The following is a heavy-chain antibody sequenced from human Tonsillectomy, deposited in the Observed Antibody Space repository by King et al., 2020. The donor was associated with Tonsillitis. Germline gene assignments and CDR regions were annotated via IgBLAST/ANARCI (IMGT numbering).Heavy chain of an antibody. CDR2: IYPGDTDT. D-gene: IGHD1-20*01. CDR1: GYSFTTNW. Sequence: QLVQSGAEVKKAGASLKISCKGSGYSFTTNWIAWVRQMPGKGLEWMGIIYPGDTDTRYSPSFQGQVTISADKSISTAYLQWRSLKASDSAMYYCAALYNFRSGATRIDAFHIWGQGTMVTVSS. V-gene: IGHV5-51*03. J-gene: IGHJ3*02. CDR3: AALYNFRSGATRIDAFHI.